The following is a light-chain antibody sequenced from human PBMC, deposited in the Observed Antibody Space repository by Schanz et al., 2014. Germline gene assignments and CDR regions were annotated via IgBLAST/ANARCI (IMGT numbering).Light chain of an antibody. CDR2: AAS. V-gene: IGKV3-11*01. Sequence: EIVLTQSPGTLSLSPGERATLSCRASQSVSSNLAWYQQKPGQAPRLLIYAASSRATGIPDRFSGAGSGTDFTLTISSLEAEDFAVYYCQQRSKSFTFGPGTRVD. J-gene: IGKJ3*01. CDR3: QQRSKSFT. CDR1: QSVSSN.